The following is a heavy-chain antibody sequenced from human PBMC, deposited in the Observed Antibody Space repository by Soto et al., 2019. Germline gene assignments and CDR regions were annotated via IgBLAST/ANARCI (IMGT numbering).Heavy chain of an antibody. CDR1: GYIFTSYW. D-gene: IGHD1-1*01. J-gene: IGHJ6*02. Sequence: GESLKISCKGSGYIFTSYWISCVLQMPGKGLEWMGRIDPSDSYTNYSPSFQGHVTISADKSISTAYLQWSSLKASDTAMYYCARRNLGSYYGMDVWGQGTTVTVSS. CDR2: IDPSDSYT. V-gene: IGHV5-10-1*01. CDR3: ARRNLGSYYGMDV.